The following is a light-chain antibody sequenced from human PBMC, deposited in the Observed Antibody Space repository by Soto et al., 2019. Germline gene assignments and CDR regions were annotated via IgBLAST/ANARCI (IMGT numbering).Light chain of an antibody. CDR2: EVS. CDR1: SSDVGGYNY. V-gene: IGLV2-14*01. Sequence: QSALTQPASVSGSPGQSITISCTGTSSDVGGYNYVSWYQQHPGKVPKLMIYEVSNRPSGVSNRFSGSKSGNTASLTISGLQAEDEADYYCSSCTSSSTGVFGTGTKLTVL. J-gene: IGLJ1*01. CDR3: SSCTSSSTGV.